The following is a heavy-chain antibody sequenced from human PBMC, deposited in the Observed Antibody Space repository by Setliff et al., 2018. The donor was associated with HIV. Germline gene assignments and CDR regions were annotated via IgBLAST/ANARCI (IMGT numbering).Heavy chain of an antibody. D-gene: IGHD3-10*01. CDR3: AREEAFAEIFLKNWFDP. V-gene: IGHV4-34*01. J-gene: IGHJ5*02. Sequence: SETLSLTCAVYGDSFSEFYWNWIRQPPGKGLEWIGKIGHNGNTYYSPSLKSRVTLSVDTSKNQISLNVRSVTAADTAVYYCAREEAFAEIFLKNWFDPWGQGTLVTVSS. CDR2: IGHNGNT. CDR1: GDSFSEFY.